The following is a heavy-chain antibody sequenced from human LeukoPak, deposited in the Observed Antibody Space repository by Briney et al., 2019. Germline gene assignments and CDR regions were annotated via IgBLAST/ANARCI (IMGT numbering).Heavy chain of an antibody. CDR2: INHSGRT. CDR1: GGSFSAYY. D-gene: IGHD3-10*01. J-gene: IGHJ4*02. CDR3: VRKPYFYDSGSYFDY. Sequence: SETLSLTCAVYGGSFSAYYWSWIRQPPGKGLEWIGEINHSGRTNYNASLESRVTISVDTSKNQFSLRLSSVTAADTAVYYCVRKPYFYDSGSYFDYWGQGSLVTVSS. V-gene: IGHV4-34*01.